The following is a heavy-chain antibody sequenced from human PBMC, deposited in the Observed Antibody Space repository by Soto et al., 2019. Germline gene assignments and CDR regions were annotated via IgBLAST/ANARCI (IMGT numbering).Heavy chain of an antibody. CDR1: GFTFSSYG. Sequence: GGSLRLSCAASGFTFSSYGMHWVRQAPGKGLEWVAVIWYDGSNKYYADSVKGRFTISRDNSKNTLYLQMNSLRAEDTAVYYCARAGIAAAGGGYFDPWGQGTLVTVSS. J-gene: IGHJ5*02. CDR2: IWYDGSNK. CDR3: ARAGIAAAGGGYFDP. V-gene: IGHV3-33*01. D-gene: IGHD6-13*01.